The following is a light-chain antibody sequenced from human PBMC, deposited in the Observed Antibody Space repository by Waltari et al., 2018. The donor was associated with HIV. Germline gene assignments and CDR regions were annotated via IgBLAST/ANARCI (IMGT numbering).Light chain of an antibody. V-gene: IGKV2-28*01. Sequence: DIAMTQSPLPLLVTPGAPASISCTSSQSLLHSNGYNSLDWYLQKPGQSPQLLIYLGSNRASGVPDRFSGSGSGTDFTLKISRVEAEDVGVYYCMQALQTLWTFGQGTKVEIK. CDR2: LGS. CDR1: QSLLHSNGYNS. CDR3: MQALQTLWT. J-gene: IGKJ1*01.